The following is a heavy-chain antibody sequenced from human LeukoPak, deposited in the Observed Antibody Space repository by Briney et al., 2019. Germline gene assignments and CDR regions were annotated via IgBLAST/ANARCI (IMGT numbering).Heavy chain of an antibody. CDR1: GGSISSYY. Sequence: PSQTLSLTCTVSGGSISSYYWGWIRQPAGKGLEWIGRINTSGSTDYNPSLKSRVTMSVDTSKNQFSLRMSSVTAADTAVYYCARKKPSLYAFDIWGQGTLVTVSS. J-gene: IGHJ3*02. CDR3: ARKKPSLYAFDI. D-gene: IGHD6-6*01. CDR2: INTSGST. V-gene: IGHV4-4*07.